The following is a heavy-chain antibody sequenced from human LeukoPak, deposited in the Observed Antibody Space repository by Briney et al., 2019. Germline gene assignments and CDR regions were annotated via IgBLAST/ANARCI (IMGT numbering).Heavy chain of an antibody. V-gene: IGHV3-7*03. CDR1: GFTFSSYW. D-gene: IGHD6-13*01. J-gene: IGHJ5*02. CDR2: IKQDGSEK. CDR3: TRALGGSSWYEAWFDP. Sequence: PGGSLRLSCAASGFTFSSYWMSWVRQAPGKGLEWVANIKQDGSEKYYVDSVKGRFTISRDDSKSIAYLQMNSLKTEDTAVYYCTRALGGSSWYEAWFDPWGQGTLVTVSS.